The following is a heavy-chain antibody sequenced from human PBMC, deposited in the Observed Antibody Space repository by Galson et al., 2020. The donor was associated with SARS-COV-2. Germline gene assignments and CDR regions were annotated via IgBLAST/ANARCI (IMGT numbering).Heavy chain of an antibody. J-gene: IGHJ4*02. V-gene: IGHV4-39*01. CDR3: ARGRPIHLWGD. Sequence: SETLSLTCTVSGGSISSSFYYWGWIRQPPGKGLEWIGSIYYSGSTYYNPSLKSRVTISVDTSKNQFSLKLSSVTAADTAVYYCARGRPIHLWGDWGQGTLVTVSS. CDR1: GGSISSSFYY. CDR2: IYYSGST. D-gene: IGHD5-18*01.